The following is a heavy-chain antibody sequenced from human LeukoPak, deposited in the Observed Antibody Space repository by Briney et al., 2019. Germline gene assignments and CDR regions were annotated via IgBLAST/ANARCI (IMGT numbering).Heavy chain of an antibody. Sequence: GASVKVSCKASGYTLTGYYMHWVRQAPGQGLEWMGWINPNSGGTNYAQKFQGRVTMTRDTSISTAYMELSRLRSDDTAVYYCARDYIAARPNGYYYYYMDVWGKGTTVTVSS. CDR2: INPNSGGT. CDR3: ARDYIAARPNGYYYYYMDV. D-gene: IGHD6-6*01. CDR1: GYTLTGYY. V-gene: IGHV1-2*02. J-gene: IGHJ6*03.